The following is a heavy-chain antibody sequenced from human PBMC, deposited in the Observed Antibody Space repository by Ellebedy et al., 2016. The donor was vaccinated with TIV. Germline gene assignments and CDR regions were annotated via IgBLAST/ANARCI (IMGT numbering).Heavy chain of an antibody. CDR3: ARDRRYSSSWNAPMVDY. D-gene: IGHD6-13*01. J-gene: IGHJ4*02. Sequence: AASVKVSCKASGYTFTSYYMHWVRQAPGQGLEWMGWINPDSGGTNYAQKFQGRVTMTRDTSISTAYMELSRLRSDDTAVYYCARDRRYSSSWNAPMVDYWGQGTLVTVSS. CDR1: GYTFTSYY. CDR2: INPDSGGT. V-gene: IGHV1-2*02.